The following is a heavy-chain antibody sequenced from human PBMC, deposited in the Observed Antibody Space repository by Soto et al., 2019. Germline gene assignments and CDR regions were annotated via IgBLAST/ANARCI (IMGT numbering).Heavy chain of an antibody. CDR2: IHTYSSHT. CDR1: GFTFSDYH. V-gene: IGHV3-11*06. CDR3: ARPYYDILSYYYGMDV. Sequence: GGSLRLSCVASGFTFSDYHMSWIRQAPGKGLEWVSHIHTYSSHTNYADSVKGRFTISRDNSKNTLYLQMNSLRAEDTAVYYCARPYYDILSYYYGMDVWGQGTTVTVSS. J-gene: IGHJ6*02. D-gene: IGHD3-9*01.